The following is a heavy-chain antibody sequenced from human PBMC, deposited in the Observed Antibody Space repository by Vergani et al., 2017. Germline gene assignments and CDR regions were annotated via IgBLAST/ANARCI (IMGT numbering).Heavy chain of an antibody. Sequence: EVQVLESGGGLVQPGGSLRLSCAASGFTFSSYAMSWVRQTSGKGLEWVSAISGHGDRTYYADSVKGRFTISRDNSKNTVYLQMNSLKAEDRATYYCAREERSNTSPVVGDWGQGTLVTV. CDR3: AREERSNTSPVVGD. CDR2: ISGHGDRT. D-gene: IGHD2/OR15-2a*01. V-gene: IGHV3-23*01. CDR1: GFTFSSYA. J-gene: IGHJ4*02.